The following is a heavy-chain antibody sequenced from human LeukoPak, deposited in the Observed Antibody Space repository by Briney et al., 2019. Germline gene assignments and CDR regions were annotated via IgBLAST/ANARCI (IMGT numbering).Heavy chain of an antibody. CDR2: IYYSGST. CDR3: ARDQYSTSWYGAFDY. CDR1: GGSISSYY. D-gene: IGHD6-13*01. J-gene: IGHJ4*02. V-gene: IGHV4-59*01. Sequence: SETLSLTCTVSGGSISSYYWSWIRQPPGKGLEWIGYIYYSGSTNYNSSLNRRVTISVDTSKNQFSLRLSSVTAADTAVYYCARDQYSTSWYGAFDYWGQGTLVTVSS.